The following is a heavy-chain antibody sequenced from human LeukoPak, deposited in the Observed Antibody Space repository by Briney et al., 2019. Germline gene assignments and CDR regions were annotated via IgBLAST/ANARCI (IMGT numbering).Heavy chain of an antibody. J-gene: IGHJ4*02. CDR3: RRALGISGWAHGFVY. V-gene: IGHV3-7*01. CDR2: IKQDGSEK. D-gene: IGHD6-19*01. Sequence: PGGSLSLTCAVCGCFFNRYRNPWVCQAPGKGLEWVANIKQDGSEKYYVDSVKGRFTISRGNAKNSLYLQMHSLRAEDTAVYYFRRALGISGWAHGFVYWGQGTLVTVSS. CDR1: GCFFNRYR.